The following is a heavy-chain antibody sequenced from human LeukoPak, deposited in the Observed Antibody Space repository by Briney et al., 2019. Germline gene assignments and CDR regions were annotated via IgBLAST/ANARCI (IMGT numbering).Heavy chain of an antibody. CDR3: AKGSITMVRGVSQHYFDY. CDR1: GFTFSDYY. D-gene: IGHD3-10*01. V-gene: IGHV3-23*01. Sequence: PGGSLRLSCAASGFTFSDYYMSWIRQAPGKGLEWVSAISGSGGSTYYADSVKGRFTISRDNSKNTLYLQMNSLRAEDTAVYYCAKGSITMVRGVSQHYFDYWGQGTLVTVSS. J-gene: IGHJ4*02. CDR2: ISGSGGST.